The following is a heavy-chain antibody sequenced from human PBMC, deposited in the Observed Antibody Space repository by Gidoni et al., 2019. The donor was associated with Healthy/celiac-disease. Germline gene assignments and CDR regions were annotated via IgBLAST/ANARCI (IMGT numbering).Heavy chain of an antibody. CDR3: ARPHNYDSSGYLTTFDY. J-gene: IGHJ4*02. CDR1: GNTFTGYY. CDR2: INPNSGGT. Sequence: QVQLVQSGAEVKKPGASVRVSCTASGNTFTGYYMHWVRQAPGQGLEWMGWINPNSGGTNYAQKFQGRVTMTRDTSISTAYMELSRLRSDDTAVYYCARPHNYDSSGYLTTFDYWGQGTLATVSS. D-gene: IGHD3-22*01. V-gene: IGHV1-2*02.